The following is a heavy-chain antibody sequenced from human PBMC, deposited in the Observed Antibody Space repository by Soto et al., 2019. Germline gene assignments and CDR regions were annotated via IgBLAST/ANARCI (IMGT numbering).Heavy chain of an antibody. CDR3: ARAKISSRAAPVY. J-gene: IGHJ4*02. V-gene: IGHV6-1*01. CDR2: TNYGSKWSY. CDR1: GDSVSDSSVS. Sequence: SQTLSLTCAISGDSVSDSSVSWNWSRQSPSRGLEWLGRTNYGSKWSYAYAESVKSRITINADTSKNSLYLQMNSLRAEDTAVYYCARAKISSRAAPVYWGQGTLVTVSS. D-gene: IGHD6-6*01.